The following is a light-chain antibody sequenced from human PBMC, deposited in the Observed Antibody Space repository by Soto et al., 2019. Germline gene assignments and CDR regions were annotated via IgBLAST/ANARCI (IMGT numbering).Light chain of an antibody. V-gene: IGLV4-69*01. CDR1: SGHSSYA. J-gene: IGLJ3*02. CDR3: QTWGTGTWV. Sequence: QLVLTQSPSASASLGASVKLTCTLSSGHSSYAIAWHQQQAEKGPRYSMKLNSDGSHSKGDGIPDRFSGSSSGAERYLTISSLPSEDEADYYCQTWGTGTWVFGGGTQLTVL. CDR2: LNSDGSH.